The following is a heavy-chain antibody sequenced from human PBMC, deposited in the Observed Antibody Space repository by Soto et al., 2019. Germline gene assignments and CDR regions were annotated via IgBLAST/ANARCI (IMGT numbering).Heavy chain of an antibody. Sequence: QLQLQESGPGLVKPSETLSLTCSVSGGSIDSSNFYWGWIRQPPGEGLEWIGSTYYRANTYYNSSLKSRVTISVDTSKNQFSLKLSSVTAADTAVYYCARHWAWAPPDDWGQGTMVTVSS. CDR2: TYYRANT. D-gene: IGHD3-16*01. V-gene: IGHV4-39*01. CDR3: ARHWAWAPPDD. CDR1: GGSIDSSNFY. J-gene: IGHJ4*02.